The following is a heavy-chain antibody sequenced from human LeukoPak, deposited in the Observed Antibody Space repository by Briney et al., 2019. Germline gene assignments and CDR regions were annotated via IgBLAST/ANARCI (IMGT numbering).Heavy chain of an antibody. CDR3: STRAGWEFFTEF. D-gene: IGHD1-26*01. CDR2: IKNKVDGGTT. CDR1: GFTFSNAW. V-gene: IGHV3-15*01. J-gene: IGHJ4*02. Sequence: PGGSLRLSCAASGFTFSNAWMSWVRQAPGKGPEWVGRIKNKVDGGTTDYAAPVKGRFTISRDDSKSTLYLQTDSLKPEDTAVYYCSTRAGWEFFTEFWGQGTLVTVSS.